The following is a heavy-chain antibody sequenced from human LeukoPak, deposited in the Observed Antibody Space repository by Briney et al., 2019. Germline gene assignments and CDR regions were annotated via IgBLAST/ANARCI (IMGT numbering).Heavy chain of an antibody. CDR1: GYTFTSYG. Sequence: ASVKVSCKASGYTFTSYGISWVRQAPGQGLEWMGWISAYNGNTNYAQKLQGRVTMTTDTSTSTAYVELRSLRSDDAAVYYCAYSAVVPYFDYWGQGTLVTVSS. CDR2: ISAYNGNT. V-gene: IGHV1-18*01. D-gene: IGHD4-23*01. J-gene: IGHJ4*02. CDR3: AYSAVVPYFDY.